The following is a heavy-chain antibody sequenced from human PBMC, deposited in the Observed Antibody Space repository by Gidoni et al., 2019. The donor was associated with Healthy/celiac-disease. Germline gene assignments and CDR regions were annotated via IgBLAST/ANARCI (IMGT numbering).Heavy chain of an antibody. D-gene: IGHD2-2*01. Sequence: EVQLVQSGAEVQKPGESLKISCTGSGYSFTSYWIGWVRQMPGKGLEWMGIIYPGDSDTRYSPSFQGQVTISADKSISTAYLQWSSLKASDTAMYYCARLVRPLVPAAMPNWFDPWGQGTLVTVSS. CDR1: GYSFTSYW. J-gene: IGHJ5*02. CDR3: ARLVRPLVPAAMPNWFDP. V-gene: IGHV5-51*01. CDR2: IYPGDSDT.